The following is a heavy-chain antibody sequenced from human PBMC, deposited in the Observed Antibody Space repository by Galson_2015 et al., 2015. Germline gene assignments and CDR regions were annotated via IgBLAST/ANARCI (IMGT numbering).Heavy chain of an antibody. CDR3: ARDPLAVVVPAANFDY. Sequence: SLRLSCAASGFTFSSFWMRWVRQAPGKGLEWVANINQDGREKYYVDSVKGRFTISRDNAKNSLYLQMNSLRTEDTAVYYCARDPLAVVVPAANFDYWGQGTLVTVSS. CDR2: INQDGREK. D-gene: IGHD2-2*01. J-gene: IGHJ4*02. CDR1: GFTFSSFW. V-gene: IGHV3-7*04.